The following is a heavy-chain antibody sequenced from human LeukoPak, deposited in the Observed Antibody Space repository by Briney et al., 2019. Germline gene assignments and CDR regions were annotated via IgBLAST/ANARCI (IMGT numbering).Heavy chain of an antibody. CDR3: ARDDCSSTSCYTIRQAFDI. CDR1: GFTFSSYG. J-gene: IGHJ3*02. V-gene: IGHV3-30*02. Sequence: PGGSLRLSCAASGFTFSSYGMHWVRQAPGKGLEWVAFIRYDGSNKYYADSVKGRFTISRDNAKNSLYLQMNSLRAEDTAVYYCARDDCSSTSCYTIRQAFDIWGQGTMVTVSS. D-gene: IGHD2-2*02. CDR2: IRYDGSNK.